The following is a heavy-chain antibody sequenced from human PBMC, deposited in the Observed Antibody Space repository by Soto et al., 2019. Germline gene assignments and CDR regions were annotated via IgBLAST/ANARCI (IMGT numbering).Heavy chain of an antibody. J-gene: IGHJ5*02. CDR3: ARVPPSWFGELLGSNWFDP. Sequence: AGGSLRLSCAASGFTFSSYWMSWVRQAPGKGLEWIGEIYHSGSTNYNPSLKSRVTISVDKSKNQFSLKLSSVTAADTAVYYCARVPPSWFGELLGSNWFDPWGQGTLVTVSS. D-gene: IGHD3-10*01. V-gene: IGHV4-4*02. CDR1: GFTFSSYW. CDR2: IYHSGST.